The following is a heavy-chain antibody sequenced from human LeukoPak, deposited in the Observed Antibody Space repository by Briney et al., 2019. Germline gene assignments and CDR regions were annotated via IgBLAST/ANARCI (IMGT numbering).Heavy chain of an antibody. CDR1: GGSFSGYY. D-gene: IGHD2-2*01. CDR2: INHSGST. J-gene: IGHJ5*02. CDR3: ARGKVENYNRFDP. Sequence: SETQSLTCAVYGGSFSGYYWSWIRQPPGKGLEWIGEINHSGSTNYNPSLKSRVTISVDTSKNQFSLKLSSVTAADTAVYYCARGKVENYNRFDPWGQGTLVTVSS. V-gene: IGHV4-34*01.